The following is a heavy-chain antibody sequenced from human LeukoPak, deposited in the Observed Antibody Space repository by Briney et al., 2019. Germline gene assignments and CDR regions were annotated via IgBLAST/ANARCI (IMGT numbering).Heavy chain of an antibody. CDR1: GFTFSDYY. D-gene: IGHD3-9*01. Sequence: GGSLRLSCAASGFTFSDYYMSWIRQAPEKGLEWVSYISSSGSTIYYADSVKGRFTISRDNAKNSLYLQMNSLRAEDTAVYYCARDSSSLRYFDWLNYWGQGTLVTVSS. CDR2: ISSSGSTI. CDR3: ARDSSSLRYFDWLNY. J-gene: IGHJ4*02. V-gene: IGHV3-11*01.